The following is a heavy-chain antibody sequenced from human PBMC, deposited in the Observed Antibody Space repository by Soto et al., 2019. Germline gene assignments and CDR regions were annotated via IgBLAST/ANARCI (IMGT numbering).Heavy chain of an antibody. CDR1: GFTFSSYS. CDR2: ISSSSSYI. D-gene: IGHD5-18*01. Sequence: EVQLVESGGGLVKPGGSLRLSCAASGFTFSSYSMNWVRQAPGKGLEWVSSISSSSSYIYYADSVKGRFTISRDNAKNSLYLKMNSLRAEDTAVYYCARDQPGYSYGYGLGYWGQGTLVTVCS. J-gene: IGHJ4*02. CDR3: ARDQPGYSYGYGLGY. V-gene: IGHV3-21*01.